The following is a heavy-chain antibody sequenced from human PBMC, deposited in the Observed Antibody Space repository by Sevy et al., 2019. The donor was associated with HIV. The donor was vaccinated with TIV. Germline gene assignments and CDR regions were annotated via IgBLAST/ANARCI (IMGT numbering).Heavy chain of an antibody. J-gene: IGHJ6*02. Sequence: GGSLRLSCEASAFTVSGNYMAWVRLAPGKGLEWVSLIDSGGSTYYADSVKGRFTISRDNAKNTLYLQMNPLRAEDTAVYFCARDRYYDASGYYYYYYGMDVWGQGTTVTVSS. CDR3: ARDRYYDASGYYYYYYGMDV. CDR2: IDSGGST. D-gene: IGHD3-22*01. CDR1: AFTVSGNY. V-gene: IGHV3-66*01.